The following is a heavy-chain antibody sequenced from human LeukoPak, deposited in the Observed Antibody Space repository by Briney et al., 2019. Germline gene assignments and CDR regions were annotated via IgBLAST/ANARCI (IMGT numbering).Heavy chain of an antibody. CDR3: ARRWNYGRNYYIDV. D-gene: IGHD1-7*01. CDR1: GGSFSNYY. V-gene: IGHV4-34*01. CDR2: INDSGRI. J-gene: IGHJ6*03. Sequence: SETLSLTCAVYGGSFSNYYWSWIRQPPRKGLEWIGEINDSGRINYNPSLMTRVTVSVDSSKNQFSLRLTSVTATDTAVYYCARRWNYGRNYYIDVWGNGATVSVSS.